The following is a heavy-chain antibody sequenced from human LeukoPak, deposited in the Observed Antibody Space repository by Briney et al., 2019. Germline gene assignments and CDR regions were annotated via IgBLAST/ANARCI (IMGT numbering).Heavy chain of an antibody. Sequence: GGSLRLSCAASGFTFSSYSMNWVRQAPGKGLEWVSYISGSSTAIYYADSVKGRFTISRDNAKNSLYLQMNSLRDEDTAVYYCARDYSGSSQTTPLRYWGQGTLVTVSS. V-gene: IGHV3-48*02. D-gene: IGHD1-26*01. CDR3: ARDYSGSSQTTPLRY. J-gene: IGHJ4*02. CDR1: GFTFSSYS. CDR2: ISGSSTAI.